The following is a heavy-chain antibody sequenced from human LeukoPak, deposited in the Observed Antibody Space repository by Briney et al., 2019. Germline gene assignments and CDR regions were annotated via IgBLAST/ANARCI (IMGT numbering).Heavy chain of an antibody. CDR1: GFTVSSNY. CDR2: IYSGGST. J-gene: IGHJ4*02. Sequence: GGSLRLSCAASGFTVSSNYMSWVRQAPGKGLEWVSVIYSGGSTYYADSVKGRFTISRDNSKNTLYLQINSLRAEDTAVYYCAKHLQTVTTYRRGFDYWGQGTLVTVSS. D-gene: IGHD4-17*01. CDR3: AKHLQTVTTYRRGFDY. V-gene: IGHV3-53*01.